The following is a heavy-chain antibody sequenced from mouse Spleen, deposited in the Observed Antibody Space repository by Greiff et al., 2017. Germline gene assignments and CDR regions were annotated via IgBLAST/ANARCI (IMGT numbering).Heavy chain of an antibody. J-gene: IGHJ3*01. CDR3: ARGDYYGSSAWFAY. D-gene: IGHD1-1*01. V-gene: IGHV1S81*02. Sequence: QVQLKQPGAELVKPGASVKLSCKASGYTFTSYWMHWVKQRPGQGLEWIGEINPSNGRTNYNEKFKSKATLTVDKSSSTAYMQLSSLTSEDSAVYYCARGDYYGSSAWFAYWGQGTLVTVSA. CDR1: GYTFTSYW. CDR2: INPSNGRT.